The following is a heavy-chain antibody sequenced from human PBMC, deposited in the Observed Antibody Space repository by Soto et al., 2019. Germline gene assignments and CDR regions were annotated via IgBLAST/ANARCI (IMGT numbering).Heavy chain of an antibody. Sequence: QVQLEESGGGVVQPGRSLRLSCAASGFTFSSYGMHWVRQAPGKGLEWVALIWYDGSIEYYADSLKGRFTISRDNSKNTLYLQMNSLRDEDTAVYYCAREGLGAFDIWGQGTMVTVSS. CDR3: AREGLGAFDI. CDR2: IWYDGSIE. V-gene: IGHV3-33*01. J-gene: IGHJ3*02. CDR1: GFTFSSYG.